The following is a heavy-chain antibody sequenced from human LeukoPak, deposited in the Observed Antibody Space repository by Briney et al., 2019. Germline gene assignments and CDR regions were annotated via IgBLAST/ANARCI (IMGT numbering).Heavy chain of an antibody. V-gene: IGHV3-15*01. CDR2: IKTKTDGGTT. CDR1: ELTFSNTW. CDR3: TAPRGPRNGYYLSDY. Sequence: GGPVRLSCAASELTFSNTWMTWVRQAPGEGLEWVGRIKTKTDGGTTDYAAPVKGRLLISRDDSINTLYLQMNSLETEDTAVYYCTAPRGPRNGYYLSDYWGQGTLVTASS. D-gene: IGHD3-22*01. J-gene: IGHJ4*02.